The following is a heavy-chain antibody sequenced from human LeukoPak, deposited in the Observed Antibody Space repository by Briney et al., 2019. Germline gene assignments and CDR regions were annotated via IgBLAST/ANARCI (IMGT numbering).Heavy chain of an antibody. V-gene: IGHV1-46*03. CDR1: GYSFTIYY. D-gene: IGHD6-19*01. CDR2: INPSDGAT. CDR3: AREGIAVAAFDY. J-gene: IGHJ4*02. Sequence: ASVKVSCKASGYSFTIYYLHWVRQATGQGLEWMGVINPSDGATSFAQKFQGWVTMTRDTSISTAYMELSRLRSDDTAVYYCAREGIAVAAFDYWGQGTLVTVSS.